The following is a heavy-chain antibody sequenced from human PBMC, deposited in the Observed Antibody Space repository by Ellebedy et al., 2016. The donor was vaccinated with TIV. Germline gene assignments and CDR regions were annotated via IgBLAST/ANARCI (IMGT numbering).Heavy chain of an antibody. D-gene: IGHD6-13*01. Sequence: SETLSLXXAVYGGSFSGYYWSWIRQPPGKGLEWIGEINHSGSTNYNPSLKSRVTISVDTSKNQFSLKLSSVTAADTAVYYCARVHPLTRRSWYSLGNWFDPWGQGTLVTVSS. CDR2: INHSGST. CDR1: GGSFSGYY. CDR3: ARVHPLTRRSWYSLGNWFDP. V-gene: IGHV4-34*01. J-gene: IGHJ5*02.